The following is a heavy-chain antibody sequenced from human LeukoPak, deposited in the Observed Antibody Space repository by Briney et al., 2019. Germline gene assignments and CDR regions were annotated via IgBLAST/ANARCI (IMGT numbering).Heavy chain of an antibody. CDR1: GYTFTGYY. V-gene: IGHV1-2*02. D-gene: IGHD4-17*01. J-gene: IGHJ4*02. CDR2: INPNSGGT. Sequence: ASVKVSCKASGYTFTGYYMHWVRQAPGQGLELMGWINPNSGGTNYAQKFQGRVTMTRDTSISTAYMELSRLRSDDTAVYYCAREWGYGDYVLDYWGQGTLVTVSS. CDR3: AREWGYGDYVLDY.